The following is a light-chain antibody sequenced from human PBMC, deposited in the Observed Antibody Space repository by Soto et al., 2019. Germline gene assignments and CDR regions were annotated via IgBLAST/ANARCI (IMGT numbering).Light chain of an antibody. V-gene: IGKV1-6*01. Sequence: AIQMTQSPSSLSASVGDRVTITCRASQGIRNDLDWYQQKPGKAPKLLIYAASTLQRGDPSRFSGSGSGTEFTLTISSLQPEDFATYYCLQDNNYPLTFGGGTEVEV. J-gene: IGKJ4*01. CDR3: LQDNNYPLT. CDR2: AAS. CDR1: QGIRND.